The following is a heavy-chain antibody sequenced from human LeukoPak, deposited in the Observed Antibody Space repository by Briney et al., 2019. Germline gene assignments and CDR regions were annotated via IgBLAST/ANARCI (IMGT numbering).Heavy chain of an antibody. CDR3: AKPPSMTTVNTGYYYYYMEV. CDR2: ISGSGGST. CDR1: GFTFSSYA. D-gene: IGHD4-11*01. V-gene: IGHV3-23*01. Sequence: GGSLRLSCAASGFTFSSYAMSWVRQAPGKGLEWVSAISGSGGSTYYADSVKGRFTISRDNSKNTLYLQMNSLRAEDTAVYYCAKPPSMTTVNTGYYYYYMEVWGKGTTVTVSS. J-gene: IGHJ6*03.